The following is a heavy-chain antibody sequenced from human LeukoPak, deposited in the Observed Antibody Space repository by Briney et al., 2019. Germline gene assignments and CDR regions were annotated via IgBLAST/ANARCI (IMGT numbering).Heavy chain of an antibody. CDR2: ISGSGGST. D-gene: IGHD2-2*01. CDR3: AKGGIVVVPAARRGAFDI. Sequence: GGSLRLSCAASGFTFSSYAMSWVRQAPGKGLEWVSAISGSGGSTYYADSVKGRFTISRDNSKNTLYLQMNSLRAEDTAVYYRAKGGIVVVPAARRGAFDIWGQGTMVTVSS. J-gene: IGHJ3*02. CDR1: GFTFSSYA. V-gene: IGHV3-23*01.